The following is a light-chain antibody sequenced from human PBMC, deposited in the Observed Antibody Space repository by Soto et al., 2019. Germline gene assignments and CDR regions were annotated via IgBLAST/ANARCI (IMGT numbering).Light chain of an antibody. V-gene: IGLV1-44*01. CDR2: RDN. CDR1: SSDIGSNT. CDR3: SSYAGSNNLV. Sequence: QSVLTQPPSASGTPGQRVTISCSGSSSDIGSNTVNWYQQLPGTAPKLLIYRDNHRPSGIPDRFSGSKSGTSASLDISGLQSEDEADYYCSSYAGSNNLVFGGGTQLTVL. J-gene: IGLJ2*01.